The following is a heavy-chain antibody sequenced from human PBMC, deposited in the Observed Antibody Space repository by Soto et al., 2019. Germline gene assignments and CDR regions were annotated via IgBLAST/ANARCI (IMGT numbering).Heavy chain of an antibody. CDR2: FDPEDGET. CDR3: ATRGSSLITGTTLESYWFDP. J-gene: IGHJ5*02. CDR1: GYTLTELS. Sequence: ASVKVSCKVSGYTLTELSMHWVRQAPGKGLEWMGGFDPEDGETIYAQKFQGRVTMTEDTSTDTAYMELSSLRSEDTAVYYCATRGSSLITGTTLESYWFDPWGQGTLVTVSS. D-gene: IGHD1-20*01. V-gene: IGHV1-24*01.